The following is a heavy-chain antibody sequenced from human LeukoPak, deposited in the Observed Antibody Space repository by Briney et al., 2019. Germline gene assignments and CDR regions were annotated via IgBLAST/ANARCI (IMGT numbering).Heavy chain of an antibody. Sequence: SETLSLTCTVSGGSISNYYWSWIRQPPGKGLEWVGYIYYSGSTNYSPSLKSRVTISVDTSKNQFSLKLRSVTAADTAVYYCARCESYLFDFWGQGTLVTVSS. CDR3: ARCESYLFDF. CDR2: IYYSGST. V-gene: IGHV4-59*01. CDR1: GGSISNYY. J-gene: IGHJ4*02. D-gene: IGHD1-26*01.